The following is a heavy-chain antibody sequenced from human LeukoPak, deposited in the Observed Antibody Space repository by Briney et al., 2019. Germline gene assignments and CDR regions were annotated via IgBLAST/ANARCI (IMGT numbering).Heavy chain of an antibody. Sequence: GGSLRLSCAASGFTFSSYAMSWVRQAPGKGLEWVSAISGSGGSTYYADSVKGRFTISRDNSKNTLYLQMNSLRAEDTAVYYCARTGVGSPYYDYVWGSYRLEYFDYWGQGTLVTVSS. D-gene: IGHD3-16*02. CDR1: GFTFSSYA. CDR3: ARTGVGSPYYDYVWGSYRLEYFDY. V-gene: IGHV3-23*01. J-gene: IGHJ4*02. CDR2: ISGSGGST.